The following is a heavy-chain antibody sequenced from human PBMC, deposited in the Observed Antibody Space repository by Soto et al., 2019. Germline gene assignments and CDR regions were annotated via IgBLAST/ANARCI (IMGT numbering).Heavy chain of an antibody. D-gene: IGHD3-3*01. Sequence: QVQLGQSGAEVKKPGASVKVSCKASGYTFTSYGITWVRQAPGQGLEWMGWISAYNGNTNYAQKLQRRVTMTTDTSTSTAYMELRSLRSDDTAVYYCAVTTVHRHYDVGSGYVMDVWGQGTTVTVSS. V-gene: IGHV1-18*01. CDR3: AVTTVHRHYDVGSGYVMDV. CDR1: GYTFTSYG. J-gene: IGHJ6*02. CDR2: ISAYNGNT.